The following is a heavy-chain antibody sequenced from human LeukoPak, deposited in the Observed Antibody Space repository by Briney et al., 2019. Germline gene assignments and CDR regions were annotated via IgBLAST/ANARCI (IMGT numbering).Heavy chain of an antibody. D-gene: IGHD6-19*01. CDR1: GGSISSYY. CDR2: IYYRGST. V-gene: IGHV4-59*08. J-gene: IGHJ4*02. CDR3: ARHHSSGWYES. Sequence: PSETLSLTCTVSGGSISSYYWSWIRQPPGKGLEWIGYIYYRGSTNYNPSLKSRVTISVDTSKNQFSLKLSSVTAADTAVYYCARHHSSGWYESWGQETLVTVSS.